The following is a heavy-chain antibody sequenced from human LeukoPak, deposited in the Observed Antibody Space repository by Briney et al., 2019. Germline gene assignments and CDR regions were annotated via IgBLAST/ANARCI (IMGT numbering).Heavy chain of an antibody. CDR2: KYYSGSA. V-gene: IGHV4-31*03. CDR3: AGQGYSYGREPNFDY. Sequence: PSQTLSLTCNVSGVSVSDGRYYWTWIRQHPGKGLEWIGYKYYSGSAKYNPSLKSRLTISIDTSKNQFSLKLSSVTAADTAVYYCAGQGYSYGREPNFDYWGQGTLVTVSS. J-gene: IGHJ4*02. D-gene: IGHD5-18*01. CDR1: GVSVSDGRYY.